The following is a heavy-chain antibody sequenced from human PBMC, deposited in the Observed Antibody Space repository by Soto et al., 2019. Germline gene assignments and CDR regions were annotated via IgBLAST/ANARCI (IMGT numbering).Heavy chain of an antibody. D-gene: IGHD2-21*02. CDR1: GYTFTNFG. J-gene: IGHJ4*02. Sequence: ASVKVSCKASGYTFTNFGISWVRQAPGQGLEWMGWISAYNDNTNYAQKFQGRVTLTTDTSTDTAYMELRSLRYEDTAVYYGATYCGGDGYPGVGLYYFDYWGQGTLVTVSS. V-gene: IGHV1-18*01. CDR2: ISAYNDNT. CDR3: ATYCGGDGYPGVGLYYFDY.